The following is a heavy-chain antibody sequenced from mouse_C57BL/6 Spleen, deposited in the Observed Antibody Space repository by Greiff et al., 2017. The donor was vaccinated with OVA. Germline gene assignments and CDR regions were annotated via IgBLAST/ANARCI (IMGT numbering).Heavy chain of an antibody. D-gene: IGHD2-4*01. V-gene: IGHV1-69*01. Sequence: QVQLKQPGAELVMPGASVKLSCKASGYTFTSYWMHWVKQRPGQGLEWIGEIDPSDSYTNYNQKFKGKSTLTVDKSSSTAYMQLSSLTSEDSAVYYCARHDYDGFDYWGQGTTLTVSS. J-gene: IGHJ2*01. CDR3: ARHDYDGFDY. CDR1: GYTFTSYW. CDR2: IDPSDSYT.